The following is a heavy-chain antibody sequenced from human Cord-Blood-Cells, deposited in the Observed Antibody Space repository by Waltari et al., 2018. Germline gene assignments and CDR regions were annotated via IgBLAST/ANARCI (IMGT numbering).Heavy chain of an antibody. CDR3: ARDQGYYGGSSNFDY. CDR2: IDERGST. J-gene: IGHJ4*02. CDR1: GGSISSRDYY. V-gene: IGHV4-30-4*01. D-gene: IGHD2-15*01. Sequence: QVQLQESRPGLVKPSQALSLTCTGSGGSISSRDYYWSWIRQPPGKGLEWIGYIDERGSTYYDPSLKSRVTISVDTSKDQFSLKLSAVTAADTAGDYWARDQGYYGGSSNFDYWGQGTLVTVSS.